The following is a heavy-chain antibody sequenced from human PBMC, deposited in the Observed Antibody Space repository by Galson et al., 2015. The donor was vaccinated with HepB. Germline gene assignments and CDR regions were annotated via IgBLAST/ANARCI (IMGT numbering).Heavy chain of an antibody. Sequence: SLRLSCAATGFTFSSYGMHWVRQAPSKGLEWVAVIWYDGSNKYYADSVKGRFTISRDNSKNTLYLQMNSLRAEDTAVYYCARGGPNYDFWSGRFDYWGQGTLVTVSS. CDR3: ARGGPNYDFWSGRFDY. J-gene: IGHJ4*02. V-gene: IGHV3-33*01. D-gene: IGHD3-3*01. CDR2: IWYDGSNK. CDR1: GFTFSSYG.